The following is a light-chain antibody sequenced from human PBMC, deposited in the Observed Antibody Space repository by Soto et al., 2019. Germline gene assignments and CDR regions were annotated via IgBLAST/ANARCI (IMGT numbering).Light chain of an antibody. CDR2: LGS. Sequence: DIVMTQSPLSLPVTPGEPASISCRSSQSLLYSNGYNYLDWYLQKPGHPPQLLFFLGSTRASGVPDRFSASGSGTDFTLEISRVEAEDVGVYYCMQALQTRTFGQGTKVDIK. V-gene: IGKV2-28*01. CDR1: QSLLYSNGYNY. J-gene: IGKJ1*01. CDR3: MQALQTRT.